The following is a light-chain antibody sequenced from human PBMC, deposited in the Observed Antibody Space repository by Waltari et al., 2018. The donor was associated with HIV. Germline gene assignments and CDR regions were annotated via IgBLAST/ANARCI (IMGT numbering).Light chain of an antibody. V-gene: IGKV1-17*02. CDR1: QGFRND. Sequence: DLHMSLSPSSLSASVADRVTITCRASQGFRNDLGLEQAKAGKAPKRLVYAASKLQRGVPSRFSGRGSGTGFNLTISKLQAEDCATYFWLERNSYPLTFGGGNKVEIK. CDR3: LERNSYPLT. J-gene: IGKJ4*01. CDR2: AAS.